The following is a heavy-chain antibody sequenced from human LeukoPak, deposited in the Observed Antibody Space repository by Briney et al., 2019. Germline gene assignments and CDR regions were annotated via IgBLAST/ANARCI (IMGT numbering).Heavy chain of an antibody. V-gene: IGHV4-39*01. CDR2: IYYSGGT. J-gene: IGHJ4*02. CDR1: GGSISSSSYY. D-gene: IGHD6-13*01. Sequence: SETLSLTCTVSGGSISSSSYYWGWIRQPPGKGLEWIGSIYYSGGTYYNPSLKSRVTISVDTSKNQFSLKLSSVTAADTAVYYCASLAAGGLDYWGQGTLVTVSS. CDR3: ASLAAGGLDY.